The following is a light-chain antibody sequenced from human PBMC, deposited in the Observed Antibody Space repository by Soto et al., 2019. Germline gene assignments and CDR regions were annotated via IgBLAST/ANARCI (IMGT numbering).Light chain of an antibody. CDR3: TSYTSISTYV. V-gene: IGLV2-14*01. Sequence: QSALTQPASVSGSPGQSITISCSGTSSDVGDYHYVSWYQQHPGKAPKLMIFEVSNRPSGVANRFSGSKSGNTASLTISGLQAEYEADYFCTSYTSISTYVFGTGTKLPVL. CDR1: SSDVGDYHY. J-gene: IGLJ1*01. CDR2: EVS.